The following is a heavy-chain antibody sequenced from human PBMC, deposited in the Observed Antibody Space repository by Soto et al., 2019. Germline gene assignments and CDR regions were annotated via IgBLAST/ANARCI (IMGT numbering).Heavy chain of an antibody. Sequence: GGSLRLSCAASGFTFSSYWMHWVRQAPGKGLVWVSRISGDGISSIYADSVKGRFTISRDNAKNTVYLQMNSLRAEDTAVYYCVRESAVAGTCFDYWGQGTLVTVSS. CDR2: ISGDGISS. V-gene: IGHV3-74*01. D-gene: IGHD6-19*01. CDR1: GFTFSSYW. J-gene: IGHJ4*02. CDR3: VRESAVAGTCFDY.